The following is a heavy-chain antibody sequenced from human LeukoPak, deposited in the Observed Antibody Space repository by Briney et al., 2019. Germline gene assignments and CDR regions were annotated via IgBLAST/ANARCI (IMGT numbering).Heavy chain of an antibody. CDR3: ARAKGAYDSSGYRKYYFDY. V-gene: IGHV4-31*03. D-gene: IGHD3-22*01. CDR2: IYYSGST. J-gene: IGHJ4*02. Sequence: SETLSLTCTVSGGSISSGSYYWSWIRQHPGKGLEWIGYIYYSGSTYYNPSLKSRVTISVDTSKNQFSLKLSSVTAADTAVYYCARAKGAYDSSGYRKYYFDYWGQGTLVTVST. CDR1: GGSISSGSYY.